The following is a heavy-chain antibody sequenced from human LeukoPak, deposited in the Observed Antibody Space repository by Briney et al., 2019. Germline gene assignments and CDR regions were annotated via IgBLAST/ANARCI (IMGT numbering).Heavy chain of an antibody. D-gene: IGHD1-26*01. CDR1: GFTFSTYS. V-gene: IGHV3-21*01. CDR2: MSSSSTHI. J-gene: IGHJ4*02. CDR3: TRDPDPGSNNPFDY. Sequence: PGGSLRLSCAASGFTFSTYSMNWVRQAPGKGLEWVSSMSSSSTHIFYADSVKGRFTISRDNAKNSLYLQMNSLRAEDTAVYYCTRDPDPGSNNPFDYWGQGTLVTVSS.